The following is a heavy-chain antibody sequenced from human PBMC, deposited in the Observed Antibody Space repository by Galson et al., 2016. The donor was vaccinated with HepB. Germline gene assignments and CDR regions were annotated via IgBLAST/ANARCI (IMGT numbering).Heavy chain of an antibody. V-gene: IGHV2-5*02. Sequence: PALVKPTQTLTLTCTFSGFTLSTSRVAVGWIRQPPGKALEWLALISWDDDKRYSPSLRSRLTLTKDTSKNQVVLTMTNMDPVDTATYYCAHRNSSSSGFDDWGQGTLVTVSS. D-gene: IGHD6-6*01. CDR2: ISWDDDK. CDR3: AHRNSSSSGFDD. CDR1: GFTLSTSRVA. J-gene: IGHJ4*02.